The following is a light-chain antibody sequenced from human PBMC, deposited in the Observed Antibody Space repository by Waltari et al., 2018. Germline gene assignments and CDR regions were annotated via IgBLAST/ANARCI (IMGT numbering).Light chain of an antibody. CDR3: QQYDNYWT. J-gene: IGKJ1*01. V-gene: IGKV1-5*03. CDR2: RAS. Sequence: ITCRASQSITNWLARYQQKPGKAPKLLIYRASNLESGVPSRFSGSGSGTEFTLTISSLQPDDFATYYCQQYDNYWTFGQGTKVEIK. CDR1: QSITNW.